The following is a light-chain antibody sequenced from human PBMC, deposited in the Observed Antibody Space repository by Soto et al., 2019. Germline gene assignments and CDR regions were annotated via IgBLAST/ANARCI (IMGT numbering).Light chain of an antibody. CDR1: GRDIGAYDY. Sequence: QSALTQPASVSGSPGQSITISCTGSGRDIGAYDYVSWYQQHPGKAPKLLIYGVKNRPLGVSYRFSASKSAFTASLTISGLQAEDEAHYYCSSYTTSYFYVFGPGTQLTVL. CDR3: SSYTTSYFYV. CDR2: GVK. V-gene: IGLV2-14*01. J-gene: IGLJ1*01.